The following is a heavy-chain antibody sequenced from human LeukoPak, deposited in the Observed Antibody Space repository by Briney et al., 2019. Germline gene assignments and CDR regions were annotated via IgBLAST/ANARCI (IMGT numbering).Heavy chain of an antibody. CDR1: GYSFTSYW. CDR3: ARQRGSGWSFDY. D-gene: IGHD6-19*01. CDR2: IDPSDSYT. Sequence: RRGESLKISCKGSGYSFTSYWISWVRQMPGKGLEWMGRIDPSDSYTNYSPSFQGHVTISADKSISTAYLQWSSLKALDTAMYYCARQRGSGWSFDYWGQGTLVTVSS. J-gene: IGHJ4*02. V-gene: IGHV5-10-1*01.